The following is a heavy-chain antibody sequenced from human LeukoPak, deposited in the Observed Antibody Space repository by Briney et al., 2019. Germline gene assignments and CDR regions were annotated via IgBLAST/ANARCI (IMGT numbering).Heavy chain of an antibody. CDR1: GFTFSNYG. Sequence: GGSLRLSCAASGFTFSNYGIHWVRQAPGKGLVWVSRINTGGSTTDYADSVKGRFTTSRDNSKNTLFLQMNSLRAEDTAIYYCAKYGPQDSGSSHFDYWGQGALVTVSS. V-gene: IGHV3-74*01. D-gene: IGHD1-26*01. J-gene: IGHJ4*02. CDR2: INTGGSTT. CDR3: AKYGPQDSGSSHFDY.